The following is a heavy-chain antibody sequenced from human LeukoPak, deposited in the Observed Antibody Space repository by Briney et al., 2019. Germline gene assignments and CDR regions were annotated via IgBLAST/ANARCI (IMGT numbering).Heavy chain of an antibody. CDR3: ARTGGYFDWLGGAFDI. Sequence: GGSLRLSCAASGFTFSSYWMSWVRQAPGKGLEWVANIKQDGSEKYYVDSVKGRFTISRDNAKNSLYLQMNSLRAEDTAVYYCARTGGYFDWLGGAFDIWGQGTMVTVSS. CDR1: GFTFSSYW. CDR2: IKQDGSEK. J-gene: IGHJ3*02. D-gene: IGHD3-9*01. V-gene: IGHV3-7*01.